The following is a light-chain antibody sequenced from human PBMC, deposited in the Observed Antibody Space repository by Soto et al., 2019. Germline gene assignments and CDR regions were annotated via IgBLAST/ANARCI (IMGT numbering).Light chain of an antibody. CDR3: QQSYTSPYT. V-gene: IGKV1-39*01. CDR1: QSISTY. J-gene: IGKJ2*01. CDR2: AAS. Sequence: DIQMTQSPSSLPASVGDRVTLTCRASQSISTYLNWYQQKPGKVPKLLIYAASSLQSGVPSRLSGSGSVTDFTLTISSQQPEDFATYYCQQSYTSPYTFGQGTKLEIK.